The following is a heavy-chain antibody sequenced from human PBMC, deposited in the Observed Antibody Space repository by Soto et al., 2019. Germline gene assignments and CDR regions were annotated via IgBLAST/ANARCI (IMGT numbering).Heavy chain of an antibody. D-gene: IGHD2-2*01. CDR1: GDSITSGGDY. J-gene: IGHJ5*02. V-gene: IGHV4-31*03. CDR2: IYYSGMT. Sequence: QVRLQESGPGLVKPSQTLSLTCTVSGDSITSGGDYWTWIRQLPGKGLEWIGYIYYSGMTYYNPSLKSRTSMSVDTSKQQFSLNLSAVTAADTAVYYCGRGWYCSSNCAPGHRIDPWGQGTLVTVSS. CDR3: GRGWYCSSNCAPGHRIDP.